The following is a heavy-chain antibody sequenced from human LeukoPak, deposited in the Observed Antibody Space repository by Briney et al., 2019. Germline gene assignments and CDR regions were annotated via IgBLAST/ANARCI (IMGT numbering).Heavy chain of an antibody. CDR3: ARGNYGGNSAFDY. Sequence: GGSLRLSCAASGFTFISYIINWVRQAPGKGLEWVSSMSRGSSYIYYADSVKGRFTISRDTAKNSLYLQMNSLRAEDTAVYYCARGNYGGNSAFDYWGQGTLVPVSS. D-gene: IGHD4-23*01. V-gene: IGHV3-21*01. CDR2: MSRGSSYI. CDR1: GFTFISYI. J-gene: IGHJ4*02.